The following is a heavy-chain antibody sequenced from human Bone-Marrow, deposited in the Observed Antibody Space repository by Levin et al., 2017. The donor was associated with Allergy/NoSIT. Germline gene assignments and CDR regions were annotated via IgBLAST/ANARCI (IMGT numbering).Heavy chain of an antibody. J-gene: IGHJ4*02. CDR2: MSSSGSTI. D-gene: IGHD3-16*01. V-gene: IGHV3-11*01. CDR1: GFTFSDYY. CDR3: ARDIYDYSASWYARY. Sequence: GESLKISCAASGFTFSDYYMSWIRQAPGMGLEWVSYMSSSGSTIYYADSVKGRFTISRDNAKNSLYLQMNSLRAEDTAVYYCARDIYDYSASWYARYWGQGTLVTVSS.